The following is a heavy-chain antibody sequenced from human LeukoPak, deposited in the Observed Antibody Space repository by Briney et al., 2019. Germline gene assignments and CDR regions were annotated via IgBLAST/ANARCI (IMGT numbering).Heavy chain of an antibody. CDR3: ARDELTYAFDI. CDR2: ISSSSSYI. J-gene: IGHJ3*02. CDR1: GFTFSSYS. D-gene: IGHD4/OR15-4a*01. Sequence: GGSLRLSCAASGFTFSSYSMNWVRQAPGKGLEWVSSISSSSSYIYYADSVKGRFTISRDNAKNSLYLQMNSLRAEDTAVYYCARDELTYAFDIWGQGTMVTVSS. V-gene: IGHV3-21*01.